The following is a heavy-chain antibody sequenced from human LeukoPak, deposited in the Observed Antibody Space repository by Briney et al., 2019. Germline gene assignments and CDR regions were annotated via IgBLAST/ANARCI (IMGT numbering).Heavy chain of an antibody. J-gene: IGHJ6*02. CDR3: ARLNRTVTIANYGYHSMDV. CDR1: GGSINNYY. V-gene: IGHV4-59*12. D-gene: IGHD4-11*01. Sequence: PSETLSLTCTVSGGSINNYYWSWIRQPPGKGLEWIGYIHYSGITNYDPSLKSRVTISVDTSKSQFFLKLSSVTAADTALYYCARLNRTVTIANYGYHSMDVWGQGTTVTVSS. CDR2: IHYSGIT.